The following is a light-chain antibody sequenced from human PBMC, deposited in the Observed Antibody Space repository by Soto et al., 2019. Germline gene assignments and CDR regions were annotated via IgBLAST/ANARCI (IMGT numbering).Light chain of an antibody. CDR1: QSVSSN. V-gene: IGKV3-15*01. Sequence: DIVMTEARAIWYVCPGQGATLSCRASQSVSSNLAWYQQKPGQAPRLLIYGASTRATGIPARFSGSGSGTEFTLTISSLRSEDFAVYHCQQYNGWPRTFGRGTKVDIK. CDR2: GAS. CDR3: QQYNGWPRT. J-gene: IGKJ4*02.